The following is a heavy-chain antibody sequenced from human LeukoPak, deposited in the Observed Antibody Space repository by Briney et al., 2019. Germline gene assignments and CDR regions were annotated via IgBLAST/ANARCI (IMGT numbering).Heavy chain of an antibody. D-gene: IGHD6-13*01. CDR2: ILPIFATT. Sequence: ASVKVSCKASGVTFSNYGISWVRQAPGQGLEWMGGILPIFATTNYAQRFQGRVTITADKSTSTAYMELRSLRSDDTAVYYCARDLIAAAGNGEDYWGQGTLVTVSS. V-gene: IGHV1-69*06. CDR1: GVTFSNYG. J-gene: IGHJ4*02. CDR3: ARDLIAAAGNGEDY.